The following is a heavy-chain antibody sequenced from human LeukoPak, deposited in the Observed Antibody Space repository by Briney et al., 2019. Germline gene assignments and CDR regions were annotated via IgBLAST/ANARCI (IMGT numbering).Heavy chain of an antibody. J-gene: IGHJ6*02. CDR3: ARCRGNYYYYGMDV. V-gene: IGHV5-10-1*01. CDR1: GYSFTTYW. CDR2: IDPSDSYT. Sequence: GESLKISCKGSGYSFTTYWISWVRQMPGKGLEWMGRIDPSDSYTNYSPSFQGHVTISADKSISTAYLQWSSLKAPDTAIYYFARCRGNYYYYGMDVWGQGTTVTVSS. D-gene: IGHD5-24*01.